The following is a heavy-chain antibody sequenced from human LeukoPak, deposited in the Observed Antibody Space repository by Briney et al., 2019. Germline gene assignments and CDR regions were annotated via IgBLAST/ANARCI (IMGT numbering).Heavy chain of an antibody. Sequence: GASVKVSCKASGYTFTGYYMHWVRQAPGQGLEWMGWINPNSGGTNYAQKFQGRVTMTRDTSISTAYMELSRLRSDDTAVYYCARGPHIAARPRYYFDYWGQGTLVTVSS. V-gene: IGHV1-2*02. D-gene: IGHD6-6*01. CDR3: ARGPHIAARPRYYFDY. J-gene: IGHJ4*02. CDR1: GYTFTGYY. CDR2: INPNSGGT.